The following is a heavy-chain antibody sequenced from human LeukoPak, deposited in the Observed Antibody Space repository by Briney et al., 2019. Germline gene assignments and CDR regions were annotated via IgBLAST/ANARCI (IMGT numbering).Heavy chain of an antibody. CDR3: ARGVDL. CDR1: SGSLSGYY. V-gene: IGHV4-34*01. CDR2: ISHSGSP. Sequence: PSETLSVTCGVSSGSLSGYYLRWIRQPPGGGLEWLGVISHSGSPNYNASLKRRVTIVWDTSKKQFSLNLTSVTAADTGVYYCARGVDLWGRGTPVTVSS. J-gene: IGHJ2*01.